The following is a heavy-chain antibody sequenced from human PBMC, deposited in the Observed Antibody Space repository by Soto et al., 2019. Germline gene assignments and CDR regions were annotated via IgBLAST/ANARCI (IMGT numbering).Heavy chain of an antibody. CDR1: GFSLSTSGMC. Sequence: GSGPTLVNPTQTLTLTCTFSGFSLSTSGMCVSWIRQPPGKALEWLALIDWGDEKYYSTSLKTRLTISKDTSKNQVVLTMTNMDPVDTATYYCARIRNTRGSGWYYFDYSGQGTLVTVSS. V-gene: IGHV2-70*01. D-gene: IGHD6-19*01. CDR3: ARIRNTRGSGWYYFDY. J-gene: IGHJ4*02. CDR2: IDWGDEK.